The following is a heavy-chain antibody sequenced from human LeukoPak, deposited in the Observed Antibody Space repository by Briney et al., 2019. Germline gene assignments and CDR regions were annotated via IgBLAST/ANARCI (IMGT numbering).Heavy chain of an antibody. J-gene: IGHJ3*02. CDR1: GGSISSYY. V-gene: IGHV4-59*01. CDR3: ASAPSVAPNPDAFDI. Sequence: SETLCLTCTVSGGSISSYYWSWMRQPPGKGLEWVGHIYSSGSTNYNHSLKGRVTISVDTSKNQFSLKLSSVTAADTAVYYCASAPSVAPNPDAFDIWGQGTMVTVSS. CDR2: IYSSGST. D-gene: IGHD6-19*01.